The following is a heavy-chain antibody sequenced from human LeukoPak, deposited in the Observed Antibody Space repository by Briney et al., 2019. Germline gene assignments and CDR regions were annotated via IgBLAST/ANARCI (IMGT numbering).Heavy chain of an antibody. J-gene: IGHJ5*02. D-gene: IGHD2-2*02. V-gene: IGHV3-15*01. CDR3: AKEELVPAAIQNWFDP. CDR2: VKSKTDGGTT. CDR1: GFTFSNAW. Sequence: GGSLRLSCAASGFTFSNAWMSWVRQASGKGLEWIGRVKSKTDGGTTDYAAPVKGRFALSRDDSKNTLYLQMNRLVTEDTAVYYCAKEELVPAAIQNWFDPWGQGTLVTVSS.